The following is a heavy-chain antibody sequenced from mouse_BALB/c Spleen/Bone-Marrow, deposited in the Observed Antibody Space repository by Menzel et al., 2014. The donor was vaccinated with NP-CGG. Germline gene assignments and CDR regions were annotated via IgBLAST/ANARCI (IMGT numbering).Heavy chain of an antibody. V-gene: IGHV5-6-3*01. D-gene: IGHD3-1*01. CDR2: INSNGGIT. CDR3: AKNREAFDY. Sequence: EVKLVESGGGLVQPGGSLKLSCAASGFTFSNXGXSWVXQTPXXXXXLVXXINSNGGITYYPDSVKGRFTISRDNAKNTLYLQMSSLKSEDTAMYYCAKNREAFDYWGQGTTLTVSS. CDR1: GFTFSNXG. J-gene: IGHJ2*01.